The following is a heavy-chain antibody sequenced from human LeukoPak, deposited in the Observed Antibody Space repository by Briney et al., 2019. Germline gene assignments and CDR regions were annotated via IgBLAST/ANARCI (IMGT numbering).Heavy chain of an antibody. D-gene: IGHD2-2*01. CDR1: GGTFSSYA. CDR3: ARDLMPAAIGYFDY. V-gene: IGHV1-69*13. J-gene: IGHJ4*02. CDR2: IIPIFGTA. Sequence: GASVKVSCKASGGTFSSYAIGWVRQAPGQGLEWMGGIIPIFGTANYAQKFQGRVTITADESTSTAYMELSSLRSEDTAVYYCARDLMPAAIGYFDYWGQGTLVTVSS.